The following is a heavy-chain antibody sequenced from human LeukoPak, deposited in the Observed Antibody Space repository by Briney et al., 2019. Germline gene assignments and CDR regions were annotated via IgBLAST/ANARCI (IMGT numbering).Heavy chain of an antibody. Sequence: GGSLRLSCAGSGFTFSSYAMSWVRQAPGKGLEWVSAVSGNGFSTYSADSVRGRFTITRDNSKTTLYLQMNSLSAEDTAVYYCAKGPLGYCGGGTCYVSDWGQGTLVIVSS. CDR1: GFTFSSYA. J-gene: IGHJ4*02. CDR2: VSGNGFST. D-gene: IGHD2-15*01. V-gene: IGHV3-23*01. CDR3: AKGPLGYCGGGTCYVSD.